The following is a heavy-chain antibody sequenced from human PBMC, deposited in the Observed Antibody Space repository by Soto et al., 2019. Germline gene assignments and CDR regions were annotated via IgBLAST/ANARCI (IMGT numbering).Heavy chain of an antibody. CDR2: VYNSGST. J-gene: IGHJ4*02. V-gene: IGHV4-59*01. Sequence: PSETLSLTCTVSGGSISSNYWTWIRQPPGKGMEWIGYVYNSGSTNFNPSLKSRVTISEDTSKSQFSLKVNSMTAADTAVYYCARYRREAVAGYTLDNWGQGILVTVSS. D-gene: IGHD6-13*01. CDR3: ARYRREAVAGYTLDN. CDR1: GGSISSNY.